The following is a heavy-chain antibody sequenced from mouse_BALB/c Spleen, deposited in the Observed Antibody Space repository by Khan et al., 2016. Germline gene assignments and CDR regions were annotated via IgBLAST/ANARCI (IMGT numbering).Heavy chain of an antibody. CDR1: GYSITSGYY. CDR2: ISYDGSN. D-gene: IGHD1-1*01. Sequence: EVQLQESGPGLVKPSQSLSLTCSVTGYSITSGYYWNWIRQFPGNKLEWMGYISYDGSNNYNPSLKNRISITRDTPKNQFFLKLNSVTTEDTATYYCARDPFYYYGSSYCYFDVWGAGTTVTVSS. J-gene: IGHJ1*01. CDR3: ARDPFYYYGSSYCYFDV. V-gene: IGHV3-6*02.